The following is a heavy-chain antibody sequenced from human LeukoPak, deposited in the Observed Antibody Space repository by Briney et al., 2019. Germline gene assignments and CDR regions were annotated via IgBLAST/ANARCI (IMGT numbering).Heavy chain of an antibody. J-gene: IGHJ5*02. CDR2: ISGSGTNT. Sequence: GGSLRLSCAASGFTFSSYAMSWLRQAPRKGLEWVSSISGSGTNTYYADSVKGRFTISRDNSRNLLFLQMSSLRVEDTAVYYCTKRRHYYSSGDYYRDPWGQGTLVTVSS. CDR3: TKRRHYYSSGDYYRDP. CDR1: GFTFSSYA. V-gene: IGHV3-23*01. D-gene: IGHD3-10*01.